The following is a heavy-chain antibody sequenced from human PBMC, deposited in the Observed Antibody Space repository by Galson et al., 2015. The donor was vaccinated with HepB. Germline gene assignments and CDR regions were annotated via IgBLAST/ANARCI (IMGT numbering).Heavy chain of an antibody. CDR2: ISGSGGST. V-gene: IGHV3-23*01. J-gene: IGHJ5*02. Sequence: SYAMSWVRQAPGKGLEWVSAISGSGGSTYYADSVKGRFTISRDNSKNTLYLQMNSLRAEDTAVYYCAKEGAAAGTSGWFDPWGQGTLVTVSS. CDR1: SYA. D-gene: IGHD6-13*01. CDR3: AKEGAAAGTSGWFDP.